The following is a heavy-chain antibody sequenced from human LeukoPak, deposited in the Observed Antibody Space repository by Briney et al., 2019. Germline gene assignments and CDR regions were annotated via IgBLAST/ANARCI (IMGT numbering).Heavy chain of an antibody. CDR1: GFTFSSYG. D-gene: IGHD1-26*01. CDR3: ARDASYSAFDI. J-gene: IGHJ3*02. V-gene: IGHV3-53*04. CDR2: IYSGGST. Sequence: GGSLRLSCAASGFTFSSYGMHWVRQAPGKGLEWVSVIYSGGSTYYADSVKGRFTISRHNSKNTLYLQMNSLRAEDTAVYYCARDASYSAFDIWGQGTMVTVSS.